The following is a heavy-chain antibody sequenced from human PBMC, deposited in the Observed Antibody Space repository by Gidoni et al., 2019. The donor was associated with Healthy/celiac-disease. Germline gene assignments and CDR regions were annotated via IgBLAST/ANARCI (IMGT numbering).Heavy chain of an antibody. D-gene: IGHD3-16*02. CDR1: GFTFSTYA. J-gene: IGHJ6*02. Sequence: VQLLESGGGLVQPGGSLRLSCAASGFTFSTYAMGWVRQAPGKGLEWVAAISGSGGSTYYADSVKGRFTISRDNSKNTLYLQMNSLRAEDTAVYYCAKMGGDIEGVYYYGMDVWGQGTTVTVSS. CDR3: AKMGGDIEGVYYYGMDV. V-gene: IGHV3-23*01. CDR2: ISGSGGST.